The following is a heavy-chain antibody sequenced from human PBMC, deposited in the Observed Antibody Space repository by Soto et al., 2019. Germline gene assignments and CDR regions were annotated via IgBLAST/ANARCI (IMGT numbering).Heavy chain of an antibody. CDR2: INHSGST. D-gene: IGHD3-10*01. V-gene: IGHV4-34*01. CDR1: GGSFSGYY. Sequence: SETLSLTCAAYGGSFSGYYWSWIRQPPGKGLEWIGEINHSGSTNYNPSLKSRVTISVDTSKNQFSLKLSSVTAADTAVYYCARGVSSTPLITIDYWGQGTLVTVYS. J-gene: IGHJ4*02. CDR3: ARGVSSTPLITIDY.